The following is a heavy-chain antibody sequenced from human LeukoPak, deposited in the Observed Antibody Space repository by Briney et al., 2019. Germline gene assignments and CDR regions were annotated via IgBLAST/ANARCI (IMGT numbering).Heavy chain of an antibody. Sequence: VSLRLSCAASGLSIGDNSMHWVRQAPGKGLEWVSLISWDESTTYYSDSVKGRFTVSRDSSKNSLHLQRNSLRTEDTALYYCARGPNRWWVVSRNWGMDVWGQGTTVTVS. D-gene: IGHD2-15*01. CDR1: GLSIGDNS. CDR3: ARGPNRWWVVSRNWGMDV. CDR2: ISWDESTT. J-gene: IGHJ6*02. V-gene: IGHV3-43*01.